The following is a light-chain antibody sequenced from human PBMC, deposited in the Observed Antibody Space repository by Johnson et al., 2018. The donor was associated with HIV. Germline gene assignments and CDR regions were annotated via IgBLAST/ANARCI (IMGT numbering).Light chain of an antibody. CDR2: GND. V-gene: IGLV1-51*02. CDR1: NSNIGRHS. J-gene: IGLJ1*01. Sequence: QPVLTQPPSVSAAPGQRVTFSCSGSNSNIGRHSVSWYQQLPGTAPKLLIYGNDKRPSGIPDRFSGSKSGTSATLGITGLQTGDEADYYCGTWDSSLSAVPFGTGTKVTVL. CDR3: GTWDSSLSAVP.